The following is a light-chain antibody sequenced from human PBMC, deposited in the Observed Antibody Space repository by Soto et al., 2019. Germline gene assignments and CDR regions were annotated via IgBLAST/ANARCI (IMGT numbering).Light chain of an antibody. CDR3: QQYNKWPIT. CDR2: GAA. CDR1: QSVSSH. V-gene: IGKV3-15*01. J-gene: IGKJ5*01. Sequence: EIVLTQSPATLSVSPGERATLSCRASQSVSSHLAWYQQKPGQAPRLLINGAATRATGLPARFSGSGSGTEFSLTISSLQSEDFAIYFCQQYNKWPITFGQGTRLEIK.